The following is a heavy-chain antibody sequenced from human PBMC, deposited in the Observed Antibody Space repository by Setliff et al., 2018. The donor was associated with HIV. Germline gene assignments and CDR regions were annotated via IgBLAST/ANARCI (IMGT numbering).Heavy chain of an antibody. CDR2: INVGKGDT. Sequence: ASVKVSCKASGFTFTTYSMHWVRQAPGQSLEWMGWINVGKGDTKYSQEFQGRITITRDTSANTAYMELSSLRSDDTAVYFCARGALLAVFDFDYWGHGTLVTVS. D-gene: IGHD3-10*01. J-gene: IGHJ4*01. CDR1: GFTFTTYS. V-gene: IGHV1-3*01. CDR3: ARGALLAVFDFDY.